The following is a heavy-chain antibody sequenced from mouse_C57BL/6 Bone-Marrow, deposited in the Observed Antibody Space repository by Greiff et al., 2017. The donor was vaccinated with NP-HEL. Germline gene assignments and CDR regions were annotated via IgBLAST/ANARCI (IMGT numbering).Heavy chain of an antibody. V-gene: IGHV1-80*01. J-gene: IGHJ3*01. CDR1: GYAFSSYW. CDR3: ARGAY. CDR2: IYPGDGDT. Sequence: LVESGASVKISCKASGYAFSSYWMNWVKQRPGKGLEWIGQIYPGDGDTKYNGKFKDKASLTADKSSSTAYMQLSSLTSEDSAVYFCARGAYWGQGTLVTVSA.